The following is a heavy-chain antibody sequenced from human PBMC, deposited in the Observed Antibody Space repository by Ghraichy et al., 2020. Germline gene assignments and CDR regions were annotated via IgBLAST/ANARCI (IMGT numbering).Heavy chain of an antibody. D-gene: IGHD2-8*01. J-gene: IGHJ6*02. Sequence: SETLSLTCTVSGGSISSSSYYWGWIRQPPGKGLEWIGNIYYSGSTYYNPSLKSRVTISVDTSKNQFSLKLSSVTAADTAVYYCASHKGIGYCTNGVCEDYYYYGMDVWGQGTTVTVSS. CDR1: GGSISSSSYY. CDR3: ASHKGIGYCTNGVCEDYYYYGMDV. CDR2: IYYSGST. V-gene: IGHV4-39*01.